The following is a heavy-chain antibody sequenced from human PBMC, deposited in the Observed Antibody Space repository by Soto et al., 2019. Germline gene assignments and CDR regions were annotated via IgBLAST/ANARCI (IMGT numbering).Heavy chain of an antibody. D-gene: IGHD3-3*01. CDR3: ARRPNYNFLGAYSFDS. V-gene: IGHV4-30-4*01. J-gene: IGHJ5*01. Sequence: PSETLSLTCAVSGVSISSADYHWAWIRQPPGKGLEWVWDIYSTGSTYSNPSLGSRVSLSSDTSKTPLPLELSSVTATETAVYYCARRPNYNFLGAYSFDSWGPGTLVTVS. CDR1: GVSISSADYH. CDR2: IYSTGST.